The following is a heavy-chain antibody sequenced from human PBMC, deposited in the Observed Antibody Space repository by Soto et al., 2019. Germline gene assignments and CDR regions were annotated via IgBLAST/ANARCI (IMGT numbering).Heavy chain of an antibody. V-gene: IGHV4-39*01. D-gene: IGHD3-10*01. CDR1: GGSISSSSYY. J-gene: IGHJ5*02. Sequence: PSETLSLTCTVSGGSISSSSYYWGWIRQPPGKGLEWIGSIYYSGSTYSNPSLKSRVTISVDTSKNQFSLKLSSVTAADTAVYYCARHGGVEIWFGELLKTNNWFDPWGQGTLVTVSS. CDR3: ARHGGVEIWFGELLKTNNWFDP. CDR2: IYYSGST.